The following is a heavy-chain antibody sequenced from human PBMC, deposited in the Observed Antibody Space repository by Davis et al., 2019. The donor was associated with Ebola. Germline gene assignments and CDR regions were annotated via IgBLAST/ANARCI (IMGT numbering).Heavy chain of an antibody. J-gene: IGHJ4*02. V-gene: IGHV3-21*01. CDR1: GFTFSTYS. CDR3: ARGGDWNHY. Sequence: GESLKIYCAASGFTFSTYSMNWVRQAPGKGMEWVSSTSSSSDYIYYADSVKGRFTISKDNAKKSLYLQMNSLRAEDTAVYYCARGGDWNHYWGQGTLVTVSS. CDR2: TSSSSDYI. D-gene: IGHD1-1*01.